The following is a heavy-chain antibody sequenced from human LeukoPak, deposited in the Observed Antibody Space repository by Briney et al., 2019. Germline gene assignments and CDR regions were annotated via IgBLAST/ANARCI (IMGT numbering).Heavy chain of an antibody. CDR3: ARDPDYYYGTNWFDP. V-gene: IGHV4-4*07. Sequence: PSETLSLTCTVSGGSISSYYWSWIRQPAGKGLEWIGRIYTSGSTNYNPSLKSRVTMSVDTSKNQFSLKLSSVTAADTAAYYCARDPDYYYGTNWFDPWGQGTLVTVSS. CDR2: IYTSGST. D-gene: IGHD3-10*01. J-gene: IGHJ5*02. CDR1: GGSISSYY.